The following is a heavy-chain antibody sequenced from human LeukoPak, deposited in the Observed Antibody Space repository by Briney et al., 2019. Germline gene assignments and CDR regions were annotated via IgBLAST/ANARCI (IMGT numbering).Heavy chain of an antibody. J-gene: IGHJ6*03. D-gene: IGHD3-10*01. CDR3: ARHVMWFGESSYYYYMDV. CDR2: INDSGST. CDR1: GGSFSGYY. V-gene: IGHV4-34*01. Sequence: SETLSLTCAVYGGSFSGYYWSWIRQPPGKGLEWIGEINDSGSTNYNPSLKSRVTISVDTSKNQFSLKLSSVTAADTAVYYCARHVMWFGESSYYYYMDVWGKGTTVTISS.